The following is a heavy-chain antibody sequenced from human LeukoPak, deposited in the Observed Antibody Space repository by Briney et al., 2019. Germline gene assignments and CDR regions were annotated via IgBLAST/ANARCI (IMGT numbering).Heavy chain of an antibody. D-gene: IGHD4-11*01. V-gene: IGHV3-30-3*01. Sequence: GGSLRLSCAASGFTFSSYAMHWVRQAPGKGLEWVAVISYDGSNKYYADSVKGRFTISRDNSKNTLYLQMSSLRAEDTAVYSCAKDLSNPYKYYGMDVWGQGTTVTVSS. CDR3: AKDLSNPYKYYGMDV. J-gene: IGHJ6*02. CDR2: ISYDGSNK. CDR1: GFTFSSYA.